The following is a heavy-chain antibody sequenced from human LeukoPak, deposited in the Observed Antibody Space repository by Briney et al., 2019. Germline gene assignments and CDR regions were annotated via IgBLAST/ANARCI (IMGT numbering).Heavy chain of an antibody. CDR2: ISAYNGNT. J-gene: IGHJ6*02. Sequence: ASVKVSCKASGYTFTSYGISWVRQAPGQGLEWMGWISAYNGNTNYAQKLQGRVTMTTDTSTSTACMELRSLRSDDTAVYYCARGDSGVVVTTYYYYYGMDVWGQGTTVTVSS. CDR1: GYTFTSYG. V-gene: IGHV1-18*01. CDR3: ARGDSGVVVTTYYYYYGMDV. D-gene: IGHD2-21*02.